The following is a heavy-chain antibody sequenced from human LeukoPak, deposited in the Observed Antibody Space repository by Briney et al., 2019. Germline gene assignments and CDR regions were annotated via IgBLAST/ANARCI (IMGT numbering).Heavy chain of an antibody. V-gene: IGHV3-23*01. Sequence: GGSLRLSCAASGFTFSSHAMSWVRQAPGKGLEWVSAISGSGGSTYYADSVKGRFTISRDNSKNTLYLQMNSLRAEDTAVYYCAKGTFWSGYYADYFDYWGQGTLVTVSS. CDR3: AKGTFWSGYYADYFDY. CDR2: ISGSGGST. D-gene: IGHD3-3*01. CDR1: GFTFSSHA. J-gene: IGHJ4*02.